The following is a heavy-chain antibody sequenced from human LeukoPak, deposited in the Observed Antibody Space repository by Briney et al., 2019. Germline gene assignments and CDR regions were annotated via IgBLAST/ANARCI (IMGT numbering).Heavy chain of an antibody. J-gene: IGHJ5*02. V-gene: IGHV3-23*01. Sequence: GGSLRLSCAASGFTFNSYAMSWVRQAPGKGLEWVSAIGGSGGTTYYEDSVKGRFTISRDNSKDTLYLQMNSLRAEDTALYYCAKRSRDSRGWFDHWGQGTLVTVSS. CDR2: IGGSGGTT. D-gene: IGHD6-13*01. CDR1: GFTFNSYA. CDR3: AKRSRDSRGWFDH.